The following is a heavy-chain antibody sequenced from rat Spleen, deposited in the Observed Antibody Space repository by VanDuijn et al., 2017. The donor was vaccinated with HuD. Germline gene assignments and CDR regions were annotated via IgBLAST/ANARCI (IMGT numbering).Heavy chain of an antibody. D-gene: IGHD1-3*01. CDR2: ISSGGST. J-gene: IGHJ2*01. V-gene: IGHV2S8*01. Sequence: QVQLKESGPDLVQPSQTLSLTCTVSGFSLTSYGISWVRQPPGKGLEWIAAISSGGSTYYNSALESRLSISGDSSKSQIFLKMNSLQTEDTAMYFCARSNGYGPFDYWGQGVMVTVSS. CDR1: GFSLTSYG. CDR3: ARSNGYGPFDY.